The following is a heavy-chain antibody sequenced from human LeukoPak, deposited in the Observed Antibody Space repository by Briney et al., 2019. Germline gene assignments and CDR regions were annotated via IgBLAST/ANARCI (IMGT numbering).Heavy chain of an antibody. CDR2: INPNSGGT. Sequence: ASVKVSCKASGYTFTGYYMHWVRQAPGQGLEWMGWINPNSGGTNYAQKFQGRVTMTRDTSISIAYMELSRLRSDDTAVYYCASVSLGGYSLELYFDYWGQGTLVTVSS. J-gene: IGHJ4*02. CDR3: ASVSLGGYSLELYFDY. V-gene: IGHV1-2*02. D-gene: IGHD5-18*01. CDR1: GYTFTGYY.